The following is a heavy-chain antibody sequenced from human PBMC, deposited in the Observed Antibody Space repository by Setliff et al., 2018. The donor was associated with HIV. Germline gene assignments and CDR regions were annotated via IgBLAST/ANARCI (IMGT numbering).Heavy chain of an antibody. CDR3: AKSALLWFGTSNWFDS. D-gene: IGHD3-10*01. J-gene: IGHJ5*01. V-gene: IGHV3-23*01. Sequence: GGSLRLSCAANGFSFSSYAMSWVRQAPGKGLEWVSGIGGSGGSTYYADSVKGRFTVSRDNSRSTLYLQMNNLRAEDTAVYHCAKSALLWFGTSNWFDSWGQGTLVTVSS. CDR2: IGGSGGST. CDR1: GFSFSSYA.